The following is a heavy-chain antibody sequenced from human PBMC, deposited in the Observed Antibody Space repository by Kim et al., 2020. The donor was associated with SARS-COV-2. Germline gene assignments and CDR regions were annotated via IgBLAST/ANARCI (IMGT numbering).Heavy chain of an antibody. CDR2: IYYSGST. J-gene: IGHJ6*03. CDR1: GGSISSYY. CDR3: SSTLYSGYDFYYNYYMDV. V-gene: IGHV4-59*01. Sequence: SETLSLTCTVSGGSISSYYWSWIRQPPGKGLEWIGYIYYSGSTNYNPSLKSRVTISVDTSKNQFSLKLSSVIAADKAVYYCSSTLYSGYDFYYNYYMDV. D-gene: IGHD5-12*01.